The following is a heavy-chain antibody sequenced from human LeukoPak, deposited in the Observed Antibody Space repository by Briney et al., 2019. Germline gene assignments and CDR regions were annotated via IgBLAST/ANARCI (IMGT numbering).Heavy chain of an antibody. V-gene: IGHV3-21*01. CDR1: GFTFSSYS. CDR2: ISSSSSYI. J-gene: IGHJ5*02. CDR3: AREMLAAVAAQS. Sequence: TGGSLRLSCAASGFTFSSYSMNWVRQAPGKGLEWVSSISSSSSYIYYADSVKGRFTISRDNAKNSLYLQMNSLRAEDTAVYYCAREMLAAVAAQSWGQGTLVTVSS. D-gene: IGHD6-19*01.